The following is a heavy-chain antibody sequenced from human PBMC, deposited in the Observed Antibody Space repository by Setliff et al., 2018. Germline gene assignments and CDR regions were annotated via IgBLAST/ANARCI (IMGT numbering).Heavy chain of an antibody. D-gene: IGHD2-2*03. CDR3: ARDGYPGTS. CDR1: GFTFDDFG. V-gene: IGHV3-20*04. J-gene: IGHJ5*02. Sequence: GGSLRLSCAASGFTFDDFGMSWVRQAPGKGLEWVSGINWNGGTTTFYTDSVKGRFAISRDNARNSLYLQMNSLRVEDTAVYYCARDGYPGTSWGQGTLVTVLL. CDR2: INWNGGTTT.